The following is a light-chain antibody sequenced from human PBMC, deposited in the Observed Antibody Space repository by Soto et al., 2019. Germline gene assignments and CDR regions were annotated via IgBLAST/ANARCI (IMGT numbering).Light chain of an antibody. V-gene: IGKV1-39*01. Sequence: DIQMTRSPSSLSASVIDRVTITCRASQSISSFLNWYQQKPGKAPKLLIYATSTLQSGVPSRFSGSGSGTDFTLTISSLQPEDYATYYCQQSYTTPRTFGQGTKVDIK. J-gene: IGKJ1*01. CDR2: ATS. CDR1: QSISSF. CDR3: QQSYTTPRT.